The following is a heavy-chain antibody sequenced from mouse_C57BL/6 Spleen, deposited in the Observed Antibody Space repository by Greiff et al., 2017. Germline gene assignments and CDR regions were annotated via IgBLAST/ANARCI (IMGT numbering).Heavy chain of an antibody. V-gene: IGHV5-17*01. Sequence: EVMLVESGGGLVKPGGSLKLSCAASGFTFSDYGMHWVRQAPEKGLVWVAYISSGSSTIYYADTVKGRFTISRDNAKNTLFLQMTSLRSEDTAMYYCARDSNYFYFDYWGQGTTLTVSS. CDR3: ARDSNYFYFDY. D-gene: IGHD2-5*01. CDR1: GFTFSDYG. CDR2: ISSGSSTI. J-gene: IGHJ2*01.